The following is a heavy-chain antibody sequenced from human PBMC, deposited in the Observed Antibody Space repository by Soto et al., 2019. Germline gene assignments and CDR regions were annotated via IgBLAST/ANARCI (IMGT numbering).Heavy chain of an antibody. CDR1: GYTFTSYA. Sequence: ASVKVSCKASGYTFTSYAMHWVRQAPGQRLEWMGWINAGNGNTKYSQKFQGRVTITRDTSASTAYMELSSLRSEDTAVYYCARERGIAAAGTFWFDPWGQGTLVTVS. D-gene: IGHD6-13*01. CDR3: ARERGIAAAGTFWFDP. CDR2: INAGNGNT. V-gene: IGHV1-3*01. J-gene: IGHJ5*02.